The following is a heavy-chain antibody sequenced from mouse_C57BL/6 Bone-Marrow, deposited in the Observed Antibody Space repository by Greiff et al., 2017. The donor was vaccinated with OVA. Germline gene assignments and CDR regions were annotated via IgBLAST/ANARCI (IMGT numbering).Heavy chain of an antibody. J-gene: IGHJ2*01. CDR1: GYTFTSYW. V-gene: IGHV1-64*01. CDR2: IHPNSGST. Sequence: QVQLQQPGAELVKPGASVKLSCKASGYTFTSYWMHWVKQRPGQGLEWIGMIHPNSGSTNYNEKFKSKATLTVDKSSSTAYMQLSSLTSEDSAVYYCARHYRYSGGFDYWGQGTTLTVSS. D-gene: IGHD5-5*01. CDR3: ARHYRYSGGFDY.